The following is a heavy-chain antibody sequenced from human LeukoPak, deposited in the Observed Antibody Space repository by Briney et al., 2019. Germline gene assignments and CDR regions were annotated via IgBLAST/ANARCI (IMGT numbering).Heavy chain of an antibody. CDR2: IYYSGST. J-gene: IGHJ4*02. CDR1: GGSISSGSYY. D-gene: IGHD6-13*01. CDR3: ARGSHHNNSWFRY. Sequence: SQTLSLTCTVSGGSISSGSYYWSWIRQPAGKGLEWIGYIYYSGSTNYNPSLKSRVTMSVDTSKNQFSLKLNSVTAADTAVYYCARGSHHNNSWFRYWGQGALVTVSS. V-gene: IGHV4-61*10.